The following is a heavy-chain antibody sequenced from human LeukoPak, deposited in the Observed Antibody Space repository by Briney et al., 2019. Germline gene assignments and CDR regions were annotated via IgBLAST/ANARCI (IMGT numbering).Heavy chain of an antibody. D-gene: IGHD5-12*01. V-gene: IGHV3-72*01. CDR3: TGGRSDRGFYGFDV. CDR2: IRNKARSYTT. CDR1: GFSFSDHY. Sequence: GGSLRLSCAASGFSFSDHYMDWVRQALGQGLEWVGRIRNKARSYTTEYAASVTGRFTISRDDSKNSLYLQMNSLTIEDTAVYYCTGGRSDRGFYGFDVWGQGTTVIVSS. J-gene: IGHJ6*02.